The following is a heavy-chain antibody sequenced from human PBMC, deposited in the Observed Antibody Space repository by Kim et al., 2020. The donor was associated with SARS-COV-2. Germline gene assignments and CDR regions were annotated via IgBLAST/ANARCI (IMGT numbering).Heavy chain of an antibody. V-gene: IGHV4-34*01. Sequence: THNLPTLKSRVTISVDTTKNQFSLKLSSVTAADTAVYYCARAGMRVALSIWGQGTMVTVSS. CDR3: ARAGMRVALSI. CDR2: T. J-gene: IGHJ3*02. D-gene: IGHD3-22*01.